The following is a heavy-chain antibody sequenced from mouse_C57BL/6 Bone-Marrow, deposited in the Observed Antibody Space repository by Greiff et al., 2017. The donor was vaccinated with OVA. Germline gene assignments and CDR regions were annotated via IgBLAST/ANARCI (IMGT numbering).Heavy chain of an antibody. CDR1: GFTFSDFY. CDR3: ARDDYYWYFDV. V-gene: IGHV7-1*01. Sequence: EVKVVESGGGLVQSGRSLRLSCATSGFTFSDFYMEWVRQAPGKGLEWIAASRNKANDYTTEYSASVKVRFIVSKDTSQSILYLQMNALRAEDTAIYYCARDDYYWYFDVWGTGTTVTVSS. J-gene: IGHJ1*03. CDR2: SRNKANDYTT.